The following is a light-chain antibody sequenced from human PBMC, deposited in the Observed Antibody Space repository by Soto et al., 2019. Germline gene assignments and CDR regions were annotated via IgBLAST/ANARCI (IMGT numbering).Light chain of an antibody. CDR3: CSYAGRYTFV. Sequence: QSALTQPRSVSGSPGQSVTISCTGTSSDVGGYNYVSWYQQHPGKAPKLMIYDVSKRPSGVPDRFSGSKSGNMASLTISGLQAEDEDDYYCCSYAGRYTFVFGTGTKVT. CDR2: DVS. J-gene: IGLJ1*01. CDR1: SSDVGGYNY. V-gene: IGLV2-11*01.